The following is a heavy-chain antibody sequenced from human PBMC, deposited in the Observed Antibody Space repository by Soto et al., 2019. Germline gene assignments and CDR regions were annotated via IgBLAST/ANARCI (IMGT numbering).Heavy chain of an antibody. CDR1: GFTFSSYA. J-gene: IGHJ4*02. CDR3: ARVGYYGSGSYYPLYYFDY. Sequence: QVQLVESGGGVVQPGRSLRLSCAASGFTFSSYAMHWVRQAPGKGLEWVAVISYDGSNKYYADSVKGRFTISRDNSKNTLYLQMNSLRAEDTAVYYCARVGYYGSGSYYPLYYFDYWGQGTLVTVSS. D-gene: IGHD3-10*01. V-gene: IGHV3-30-3*01. CDR2: ISYDGSNK.